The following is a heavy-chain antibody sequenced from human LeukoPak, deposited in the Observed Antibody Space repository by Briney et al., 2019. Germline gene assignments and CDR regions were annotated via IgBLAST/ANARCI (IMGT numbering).Heavy chain of an antibody. J-gene: IGHJ6*04. V-gene: IGHV3-23*01. CDR3: AKGGRGFGELVYYYYGMDV. CDR2: ISGSGGST. CDR1: GFTFSSYA. D-gene: IGHD3-10*01. Sequence: GGSLRLSCAASGFTFSSYAMSWVRQAPGKGLEWVSAISGSGGSTYYADSEKGRFTISRDNSKNTLYLQMNSLRAEDTAVYYCAKGGRGFGELVYYYYGMDVWGKGTTATVSS.